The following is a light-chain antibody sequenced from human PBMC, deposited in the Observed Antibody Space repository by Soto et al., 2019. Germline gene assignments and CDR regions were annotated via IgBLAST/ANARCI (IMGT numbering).Light chain of an antibody. J-gene: IGLJ2*01. CDR2: TND. Sequence: QSVLTQPPSASGTPGQRVTISCSGSSFNIGRNPVNWYQQFPGTAPKLLIYTNDQRPSGVPDRFSGSKSGTSASLAISGLQSEDEAEYYCATWDDSLNGVLFGGGTKLTVL. CDR3: ATWDDSLNGVL. CDR1: SFNIGRNP. V-gene: IGLV1-44*01.